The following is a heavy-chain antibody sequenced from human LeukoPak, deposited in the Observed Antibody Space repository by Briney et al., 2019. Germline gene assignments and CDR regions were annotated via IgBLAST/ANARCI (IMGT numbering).Heavy chain of an antibody. V-gene: IGHV3-21*01. J-gene: IGHJ4*02. D-gene: IGHD3-22*01. CDR3: ARAVPSTYYYDSSGYPDY. CDR2: ISSSSYI. Sequence: GGSLRLSCAASGFTFSSYSMNWVRQAPGKGLEWVSSISSSSYIYYADSVKGRFTISRDNAKNSLYLQMNSLRAEDTAVYYCARAVPSTYYYDSSGYPDYWGQGTLVTVSS. CDR1: GFTFSSYS.